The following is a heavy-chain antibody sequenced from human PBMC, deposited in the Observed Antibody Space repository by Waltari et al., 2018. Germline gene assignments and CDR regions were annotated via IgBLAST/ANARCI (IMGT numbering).Heavy chain of an antibody. Sequence: QLQLQESGPGLVKPSETLSLTCTVSGGSISNTNYYWGWIRQPPGKGLEWIGCIYYSGSTYSNSSLKSRVTISVATSRDQFSLKLSSVTAADTAVYYCVRERDGGAGAYNWFDPWGQGTLVTVSS. D-gene: IGHD3-16*01. J-gene: IGHJ5*02. CDR3: VRERDGGAGAYNWFDP. V-gene: IGHV4-39*07. CDR1: GGSISNTNYY. CDR2: IYYSGST.